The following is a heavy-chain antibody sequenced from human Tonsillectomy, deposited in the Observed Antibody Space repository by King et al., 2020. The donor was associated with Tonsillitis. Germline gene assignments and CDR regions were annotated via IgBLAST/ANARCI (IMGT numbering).Heavy chain of an antibody. D-gene: IGHD2-15*01. CDR1: GFTFSNFG. CDR3: VRGGNSRPDY. V-gene: IGHV3-48*02. CDR2: ISSSRDGSSTI. Sequence: VQLVESGGGLVQPGGSLRLSCVASGFTFSNFGMDWVRRAPRKGLEWISYISSSRDGSSTISYADSVKGRFTISRDNAKNSLFLQMNSLRDEDTAVYYCVRGGNSRPDYWGQGTLVTVSS. J-gene: IGHJ4*02.